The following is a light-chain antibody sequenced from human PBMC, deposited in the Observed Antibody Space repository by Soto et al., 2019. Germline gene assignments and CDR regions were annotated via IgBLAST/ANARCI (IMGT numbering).Light chain of an antibody. Sequence: DLQMTQSPSTQSASVGDRVTITCRASQSISSWLAWYQQKPGKAPKLLIYDASSLESGVPSRFSGSGSGAEFTLTISSLQPDDFATYYCQQYNSYSWTFGQGTKVDIK. CDR2: DAS. CDR1: QSISSW. CDR3: QQYNSYSWT. V-gene: IGKV1-5*01. J-gene: IGKJ1*01.